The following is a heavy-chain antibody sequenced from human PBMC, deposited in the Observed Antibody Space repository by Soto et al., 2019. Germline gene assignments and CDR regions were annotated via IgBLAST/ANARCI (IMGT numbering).Heavy chain of an antibody. J-gene: IGHJ5*02. D-gene: IGHD2-15*01. CDR3: ARRYCSGGSCYHWFDP. CDR1: GYTFTSYD. CDR2: MNPNSGNT. V-gene: IGHV1-8*01. Sequence: GASVKVSCKASGYTFTSYDINWVRQATGQGLEWMGWMNPNSGNTGYAQKFQGRVTMTRNTSISTAYMELSSLRSEDTAVYYCARRYCSGGSCYHWFDPWGQGTLVTVSS.